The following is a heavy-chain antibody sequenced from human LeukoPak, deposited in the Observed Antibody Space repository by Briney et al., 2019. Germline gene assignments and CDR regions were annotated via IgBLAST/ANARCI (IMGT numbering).Heavy chain of an antibody. D-gene: IGHD2-15*01. CDR3: AKGSGGTRPHAFDI. CDR1: GFTFSSYA. CDR2: ISGSGGST. V-gene: IGHV3-23*01. J-gene: IGHJ3*02. Sequence: PGGSLRLSCAVSGFTFSSYAMSWVRQAPGKGLEWVSAISGSGGSTFYADSVKGRFTISRDNSKNTPYLQMNSLRAEDTAIYYCAKGSGGTRPHAFDIWGQGTMVTVSS.